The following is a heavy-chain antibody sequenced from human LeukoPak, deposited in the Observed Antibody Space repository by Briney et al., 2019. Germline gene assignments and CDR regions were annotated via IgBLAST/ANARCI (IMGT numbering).Heavy chain of an antibody. CDR2: ISGSGGST. CDR1: GFTFSSYA. J-gene: IGHJ4*02. CDR3: AKDRRYSSSPGDIDY. Sequence: PGGSLRLSCAASGFTFSSYAMSWVRQAPGKGLEWVSAISGSGGSTYYADSVKGRFTISRDNSKNTLYLQMNSLRAEDTAVYYCAKDRRYSSSPGDIDYWGQGTLVTVSS. V-gene: IGHV3-23*01. D-gene: IGHD6-13*01.